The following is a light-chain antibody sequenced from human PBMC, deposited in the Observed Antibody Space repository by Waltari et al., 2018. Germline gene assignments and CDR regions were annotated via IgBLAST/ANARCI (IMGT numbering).Light chain of an antibody. Sequence: EIVLTQSPGTLSLSPGERATLSCRASQSVSSSYFAWYQQKPGQPPRRLIDGASSRATGIPDSFSGSGSGTDFTLTISRLEPEDFAVYYCQQYGSSPYTFGQGTKLEIK. J-gene: IGKJ2*01. CDR2: GAS. V-gene: IGKV3-20*01. CDR3: QQYGSSPYT. CDR1: QSVSSSY.